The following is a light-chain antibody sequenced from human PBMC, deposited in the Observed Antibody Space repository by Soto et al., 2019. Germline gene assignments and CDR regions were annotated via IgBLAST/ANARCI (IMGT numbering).Light chain of an antibody. CDR2: KAS. J-gene: IGKJ1*01. Sequence: DIQMTQSPSTLSASVGDRVTITCRASQSISNWLAWYQQKPGKAPKLLIYKASSLESGVPSRFSGSASGTEFTLTISSLQPDDIATYYCQQYSSDWTFGQGTKVEIK. V-gene: IGKV1-5*03. CDR3: QQYSSDWT. CDR1: QSISNW.